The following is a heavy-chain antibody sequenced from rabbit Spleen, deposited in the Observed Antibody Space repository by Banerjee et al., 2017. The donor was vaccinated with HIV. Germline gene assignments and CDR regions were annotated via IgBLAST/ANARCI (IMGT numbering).Heavy chain of an antibody. CDR2: IDPVFGIT. V-gene: IGHV1S7*01. CDR3: ARVNYGYGNL. Sequence: QLEESAGGLVQPGGSLKLSCKASGFTLSSYYMNWVRQAPGKGLEWIGYIDPVFGITYYANWVNGRFSISRENAQNTVFLQMTSLTAADTATYFCARVNYGYGNLWGPGTLVTVS. J-gene: IGHJ4*01. D-gene: IGHD6-1*01. CDR1: GFTLSSYY.